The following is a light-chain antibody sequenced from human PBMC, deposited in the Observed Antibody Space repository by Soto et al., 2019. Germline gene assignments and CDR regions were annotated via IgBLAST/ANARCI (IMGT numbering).Light chain of an antibody. V-gene: IGKV1-33*01. Sequence: DIQMTQSPSSLSASIGDRVTITCQASQDVNNSLNWYQQKPRKAPNLLIYDVSNLGTGVPSRFSGSGSGTDFTFTISRLQPEDIGTYYCQQYYKVPVTFCQGTRLEI. CDR2: DVS. CDR1: QDVNNS. J-gene: IGKJ5*01. CDR3: QQYYKVPVT.